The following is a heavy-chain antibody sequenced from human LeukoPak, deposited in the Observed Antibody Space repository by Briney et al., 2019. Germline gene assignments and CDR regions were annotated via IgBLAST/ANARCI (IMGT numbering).Heavy chain of an antibody. CDR2: ISAYNGNT. Sequence: ASVKVSCKTSGYIFTSYGISWVRQAPGQGLEWMGWISAYNGNTNYAQKFQGRVTMITDTSTSTGYMELRSLRSDDTAVYYCARAVIAARLYYYYYGMDVWGQGTTVTVSS. CDR3: ARAVIAARLYYYYYGMDV. CDR1: GYIFTSYG. D-gene: IGHD6-6*01. V-gene: IGHV1-18*01. J-gene: IGHJ6*02.